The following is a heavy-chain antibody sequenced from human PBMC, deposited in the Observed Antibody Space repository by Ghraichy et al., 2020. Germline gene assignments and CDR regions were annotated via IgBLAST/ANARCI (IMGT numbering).Heavy chain of an antibody. J-gene: IGHJ4*02. D-gene: IGHD3-22*01. CDR1: GGSFSGYY. V-gene: IGHV4-34*01. Sequence: ETLSLTCAVYGGSFSGYYWSWIRQPPGKGLEWIGEINHSGSTNYNPSLKSRVTISVDTSKNQFSLKLSSVTAADTAVYYCARSRWRLANFDYWGQGTLVTVSS. CDR3: ARSRWRLANFDY. CDR2: INHSGST.